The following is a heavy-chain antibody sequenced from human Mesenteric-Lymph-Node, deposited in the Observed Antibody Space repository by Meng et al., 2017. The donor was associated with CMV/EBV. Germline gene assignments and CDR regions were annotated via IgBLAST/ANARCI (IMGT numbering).Heavy chain of an antibody. V-gene: IGHV1-2*02. Sequence: ASVKVSCKASGYTFTGYYMHWVRQAPGQGLEWMGWINPNSGGTNYAQKFQGRVTMTRDTSISTAYMELSRLRSDDTAVYYCAINIPYYDSSGYYPDYWGQGTLVTVSS. D-gene: IGHD3-22*01. CDR2: INPNSGGT. J-gene: IGHJ4*02. CDR3: AINIPYYDSSGYYPDY. CDR1: GYTFTGYY.